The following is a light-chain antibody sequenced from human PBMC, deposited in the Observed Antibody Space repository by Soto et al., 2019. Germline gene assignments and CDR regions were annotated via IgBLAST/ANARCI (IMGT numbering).Light chain of an antibody. CDR1: ESLRGR. CDR3: HQYSYYAT. CDR2: VVS. Sequence: DIQMTQSPSTLSSSVGDRVTITCRASESLRGRLAWYQQRPGQAPTLLIYVVSTLESGGPSGFSGTGSGTEFTLTISGLQPDDFATYYCHQYSYYATFGPGAKVEVK. V-gene: IGKV1-5*01. J-gene: IGKJ1*01.